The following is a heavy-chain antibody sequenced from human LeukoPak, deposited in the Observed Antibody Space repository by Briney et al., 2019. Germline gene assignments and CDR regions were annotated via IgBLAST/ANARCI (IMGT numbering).Heavy chain of an antibody. D-gene: IGHD6-13*01. Sequence: GGSLRLSCAASGFTFSNAWMSWVRQAPGKGLEWVGRIKSKTDGGTTDYAAPVKGRFTISRDDSKNTLYLQINSLKTEDTAVYYCTMNIAASGTFYFDYWGQGTLVTVSS. CDR1: GFTFSNAW. J-gene: IGHJ4*02. CDR3: TMNIAASGTFYFDY. CDR2: IKSKTDGGTT. V-gene: IGHV3-15*01.